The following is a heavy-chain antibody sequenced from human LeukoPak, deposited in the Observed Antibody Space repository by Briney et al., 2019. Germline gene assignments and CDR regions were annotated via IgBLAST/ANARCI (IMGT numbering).Heavy chain of an antibody. D-gene: IGHD3-22*01. CDR1: GFTFSYYW. J-gene: IGHJ4*02. CDR2: ITSDGSTT. CDR3: ARGGIGSFDL. Sequence: GGSLRLSCAASGFTFSYYWMHWVRQPPGKGLVWVSRIISDGSITSDGSTTGYADPVKGRFTISRDNAENTVLLQMNNLRPEDTAVYHCARGGIGSFDLWGQGILVSVSS. V-gene: IGHV3-74*01.